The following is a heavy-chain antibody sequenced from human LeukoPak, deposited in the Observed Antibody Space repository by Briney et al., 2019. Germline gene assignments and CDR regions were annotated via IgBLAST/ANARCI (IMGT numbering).Heavy chain of an antibody. J-gene: IGHJ5*02. V-gene: IGHV4-38-2*01. CDR1: GYSISSGYY. D-gene: IGHD3-3*01. CDR2: IYHSGST. CDR3: ARQNPLTYYDFWSGPINWFDP. Sequence: PSETLSLTCAVSGYSISSGYYWGWIRQPPGQGLEWIGSIYHSGSTYYNPSLKSRVTISVDTSKNQFSLKLSSVTAADTAVYYCARQNPLTYYDFWSGPINWFDPWGQGTLVTVSS.